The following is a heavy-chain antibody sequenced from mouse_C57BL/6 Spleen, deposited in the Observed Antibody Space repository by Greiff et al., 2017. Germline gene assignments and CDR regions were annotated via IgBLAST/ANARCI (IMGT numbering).Heavy chain of an antibody. J-gene: IGHJ4*01. V-gene: IGHV5-17*01. D-gene: IGHD2-1*01. Sequence: EVQLQESGGGLVKPGGSLKLSCAASGFTFSDYGMHWVRQAPEKGLEWVAYISSGSSTTYYADTVKGRFTISRDNAKNTLFLQMTSLRSEDTAMYYCAKRGNYPYYAIDYWGQGTSVTVSS. CDR2: ISSGSSTT. CDR3: AKRGNYPYYAIDY. CDR1: GFTFSDYG.